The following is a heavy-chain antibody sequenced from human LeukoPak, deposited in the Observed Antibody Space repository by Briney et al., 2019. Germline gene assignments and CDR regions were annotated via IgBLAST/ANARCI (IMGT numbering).Heavy chain of an antibody. D-gene: IGHD6-13*01. CDR1: GGSVSSSSYY. Sequence: SETLSLTCTVPGGSVSSSSYYWGWIRQPPGKGLEWIGSIYYSGSTYYNPSLKSRVTISVDTSKNQFSLKLSSVTAADTAVYYCAEGAGIAAFDYWGQGTLVTVSS. CDR3: AEGAGIAAFDY. J-gene: IGHJ4*02. V-gene: IGHV4-39*01. CDR2: IYYSGST.